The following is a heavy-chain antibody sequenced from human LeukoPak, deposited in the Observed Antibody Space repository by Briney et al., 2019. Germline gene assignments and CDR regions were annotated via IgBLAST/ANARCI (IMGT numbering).Heavy chain of an antibody. Sequence: ASVKVSCKASGYTFNSYGINWVRQAPGQGLEWMGWINPYNGNTNYAQKLQGRVTMTTDTSTSTAYMGLRSLRSDDTAMYYCARDLDGSGSYYYWGQGTLVTVSS. D-gene: IGHD3-10*01. V-gene: IGHV1-18*01. CDR2: INPYNGNT. J-gene: IGHJ4*02. CDR3: ARDLDGSGSYYY. CDR1: GYTFNSYG.